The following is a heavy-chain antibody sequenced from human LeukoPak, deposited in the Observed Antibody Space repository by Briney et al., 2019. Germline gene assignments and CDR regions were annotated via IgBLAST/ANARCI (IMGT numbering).Heavy chain of an antibody. CDR1: GFTFSSYS. D-gene: IGHD1-26*01. CDR3: ARDLTFPYSGSYGAFDI. V-gene: IGHV3-21*01. J-gene: IGHJ3*02. Sequence: GGSLRLSCAASGFTFSSYSMNWVRQAPGKGLEWVSSISSSSSYIYYADSVKGRFTVSRDNAKNSLYLQMNSLRAEDTAVYYCARDLTFPYSGSYGAFDIWGQGTMVTVSS. CDR2: ISSSSSYI.